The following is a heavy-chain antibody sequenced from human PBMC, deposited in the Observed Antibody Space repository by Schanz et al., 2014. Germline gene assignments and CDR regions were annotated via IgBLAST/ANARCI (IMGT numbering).Heavy chain of an antibody. Sequence: VQLVESGGGVVQPGRSLRLSCAASGFTFSSYSMNWVRQAPGKGLEWVSTIGYLGDTYYPDSVKGRFTISRDNAKNSLYLQMNSLRAEDTAVYYCAREQIMAAAGLVDYWGHGTLVTVSS. V-gene: IGHV3-21*04. J-gene: IGHJ4*01. D-gene: IGHD6-13*01. CDR2: TIGYLGDT. CDR1: GFTFSSYS. CDR3: AREQIMAAAGLVDY.